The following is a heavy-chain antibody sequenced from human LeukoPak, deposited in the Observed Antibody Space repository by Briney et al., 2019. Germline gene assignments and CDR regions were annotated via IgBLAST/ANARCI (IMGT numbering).Heavy chain of an antibody. CDR1: GGTFSSYA. CDR2: IIPIFGTA. V-gene: IGHV1-69*13. J-gene: IGHJ5*02. CDR3: AREPRTYNWFDP. Sequence: ASVKVSCKASGGTFSSYAISWVRQAPGQGLEWMGGIIPIFGTANYAQEFQGRVTITADESTSTAYMELSSLRSEDTAVYYCAREPRTYNWFDPWGQGTLVTVSS. D-gene: IGHD1-1*01.